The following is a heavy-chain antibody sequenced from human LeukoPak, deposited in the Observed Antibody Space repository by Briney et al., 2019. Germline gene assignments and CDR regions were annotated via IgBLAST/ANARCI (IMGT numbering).Heavy chain of an antibody. CDR3: ARAFSGYGRGGSCYDGYYFDY. D-gene: IGHD2-15*01. J-gene: IGHJ4*02. CDR1: GFTFSSYS. Sequence: GGSLRLSCAASGFTFSSYSMNWVRQAPGKGLEWVSSISSSSSYIYYADSVEGRFTFSRDNAKDSLYLQMNSLRAEDTAVYYCARAFSGYGRGGSCYDGYYFDYWGQGTLVTVSS. CDR2: ISSSSSYI. V-gene: IGHV3-21*01.